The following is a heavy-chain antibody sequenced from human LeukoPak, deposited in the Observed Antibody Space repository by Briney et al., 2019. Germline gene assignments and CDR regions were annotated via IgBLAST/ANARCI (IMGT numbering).Heavy chain of an antibody. Sequence: GRSLRLSCAASGFTFDDYATHWVRQAPGKGLEWVSGISWNSGSIGYADSVKGRFTISRDNAKNSLYLQMNSLRAEDTALYYCAKERYSYSYGGWDPFDYWGQGTLVTVSS. CDR3: AKERYSYSYGGWDPFDY. CDR2: ISWNSGSI. D-gene: IGHD5-18*01. CDR1: GFTFDDYA. V-gene: IGHV3-9*01. J-gene: IGHJ4*02.